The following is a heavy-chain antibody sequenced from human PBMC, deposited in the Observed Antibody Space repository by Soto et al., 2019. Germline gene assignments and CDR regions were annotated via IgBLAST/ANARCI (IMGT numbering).Heavy chain of an antibody. J-gene: IGHJ6*02. CDR2: ISAYNGNT. CDR3: AKDHYDSSLKAYYYYYGMDV. V-gene: IGHV1-18*01. D-gene: IGHD3-22*01. CDR1: GYTFTSYG. Sequence: ASVKVSCKASGYTFTSYGISWVRQAPGQGLEWMGWISAYNGNTNYAQKLQGRVTMTTDTSTSTAYMELRSLRSDDTAVYYCAKDHYDSSLKAYYYYYGMDVWGQGTTVTVSS.